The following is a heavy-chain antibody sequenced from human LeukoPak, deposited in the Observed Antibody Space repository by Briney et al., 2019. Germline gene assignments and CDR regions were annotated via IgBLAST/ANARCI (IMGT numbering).Heavy chain of an antibody. V-gene: IGHV3-48*01. D-gene: IGHD5-24*01. J-gene: IGHJ4*02. CDR1: GFTFNTYN. CDR2: ISSSGSTV. CDR3: TRRRGDGYVAD. Sequence: TGGSLRLSCAASGFTFNTYNMNWVRQAPGKGLEWVSFISSSGSTVHYADSVRGRFTISRDNARNSLYLQMNSLGAEDTAVYYCTRRRGDGYVADWGQGILVTVSS.